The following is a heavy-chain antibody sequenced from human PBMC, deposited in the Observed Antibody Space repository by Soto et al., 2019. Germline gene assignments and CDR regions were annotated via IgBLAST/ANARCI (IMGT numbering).Heavy chain of an antibody. V-gene: IGHV3-30*18. CDR1: GFTFSSYG. CDR2: ISYDGSNK. J-gene: IGHJ6*02. CDR3: AKDLGGSGWDYYYYGMDV. D-gene: IGHD6-19*01. Sequence: QVQLVESGGGVVQPGRSLRLSCAASGFTFSSYGMHWVRQAPGKGLEWVAVISYDGSNKYYADSVKGRFTISRDNSKNTLYLQMNSLRAEDTAVYYCAKDLGGSGWDYYYYGMDVWGQGTTVTVSS.